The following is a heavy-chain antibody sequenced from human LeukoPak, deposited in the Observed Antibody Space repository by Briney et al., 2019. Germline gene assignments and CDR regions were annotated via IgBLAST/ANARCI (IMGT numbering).Heavy chain of an antibody. J-gene: IGHJ4*02. Sequence: PSETLSLACAVYGGSFSGYYWSWIRQPPGMGLEWIGAINHSGSTNYNPSLKSRVTISVDTSKNQFSLKLSSVTAADTAVYYCARSITMVQGANLYYFDYWGQGTLVTVSS. CDR1: GGSFSGYY. CDR2: INHSGST. CDR3: ARSITMVQGANLYYFDY. D-gene: IGHD3-10*01. V-gene: IGHV4-34*01.